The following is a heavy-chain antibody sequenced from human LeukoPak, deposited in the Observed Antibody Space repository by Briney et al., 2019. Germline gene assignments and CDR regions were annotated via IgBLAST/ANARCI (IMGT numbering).Heavy chain of an antibody. CDR3: ARVRYYYDSSGDAFDI. V-gene: IGHV3-53*01. J-gene: IGHJ3*02. CDR1: GFTVSSNY. Sequence: GGSLRLSCAASGFTVSSNYMSWVRQAPGKGLEWVSVIYSGGSTYYADSVKGRFTISRDNSKNTLYLQMNSLRAEDTAVYYCARVRYYYDSSGDAFDIWGQGTMVTVSS. D-gene: IGHD3-22*01. CDR2: IYSGGST.